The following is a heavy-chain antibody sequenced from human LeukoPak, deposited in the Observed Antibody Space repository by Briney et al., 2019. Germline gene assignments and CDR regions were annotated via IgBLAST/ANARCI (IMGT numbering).Heavy chain of an antibody. V-gene: IGHV3-21*01. D-gene: IGHD3-10*01. CDR1: GFTFSSYS. CDR2: ISSSSSYI. Sequence: GGSLRLSCAASGFTFSSYSVNWVRQAPGKGLEWVSSISSSSSYIYYADSVKGRFTISRDNAKNSLYLQMNSLRAEDTAVYYCARDLGSGSSFDYWGQGTLVTVSS. CDR3: ARDLGSGSSFDY. J-gene: IGHJ4*02.